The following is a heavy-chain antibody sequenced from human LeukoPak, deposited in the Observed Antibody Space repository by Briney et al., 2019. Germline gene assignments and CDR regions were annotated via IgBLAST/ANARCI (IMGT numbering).Heavy chain of an antibody. V-gene: IGHV1-18*01. D-gene: IGHD3-9*01. CDR3: ARDFRVLRYFDWLLSHDFDY. J-gene: IGHJ4*02. CDR1: GYTFTSYG. CDR2: ISAYNGNT. Sequence: ASVKVSCKASGYTFTSYGISWVRQAPGQGLEWMGWISAYNGNTNYAQKLQGRVTMTTDTSTSTAYMELRSLRSDDTAVYYCARDFRVLRYFDWLLSHDFDYWGQGTLVTVSS.